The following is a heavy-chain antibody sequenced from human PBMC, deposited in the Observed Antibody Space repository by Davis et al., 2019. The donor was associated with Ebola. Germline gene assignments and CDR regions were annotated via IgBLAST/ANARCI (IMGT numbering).Heavy chain of an antibody. J-gene: IGHJ5*02. Sequence: SETLSLTCTVSGGSISSGDYYWSWIRQPPGKGLEWIWYIYYSGSTYYNPSLKSRVTISVDRSKNQFSLELSSVTAADTAVYYCARAAPGYCSSTSCPLGLWFDPWGQGTLVTVSS. D-gene: IGHD2-2*01. CDR2: IYYSGST. CDR3: ARAAPGYCSSTSCPLGLWFDP. V-gene: IGHV4-30-4*08. CDR1: GGSISSGDYY.